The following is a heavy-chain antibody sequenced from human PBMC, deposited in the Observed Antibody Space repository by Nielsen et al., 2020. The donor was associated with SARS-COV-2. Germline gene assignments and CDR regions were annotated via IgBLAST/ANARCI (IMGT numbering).Heavy chain of an antibody. CDR2: ISYDGSNK. J-gene: IGHJ3*02. Sequence: GGSLRLSCAASGFTFSSYAMHWVRQAPGKGLEWVAVISYDGSNKCYADSVKGRFTISRDNAKNSLYLQMNSLRAEDTALYYCAKDMAITILVGQNAFDIWGQGTMVTVSS. CDR3: AKDMAITILVGQNAFDI. CDR1: GFTFSSYA. V-gene: IGHV3-30-3*01. D-gene: IGHD3-9*01.